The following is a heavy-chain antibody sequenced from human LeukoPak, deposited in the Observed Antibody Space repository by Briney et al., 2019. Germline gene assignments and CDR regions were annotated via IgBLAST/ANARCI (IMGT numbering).Heavy chain of an antibody. D-gene: IGHD5-18*01. CDR3: ARGVQLRYYFDY. V-gene: IGHV1-69*13. CDR2: IIPIFGTA. J-gene: IGHJ4*02. CDR1: GYTLTELS. Sequence: ASVKVSCKVSGYTLTELSMHWVRQAPGQGLEWMGGIIPIFGTANYAQKFQGRVTITADESTSTAYMELSSLRSEDTAVYYCARGVQLRYYFDYWGQGTLVTVSS.